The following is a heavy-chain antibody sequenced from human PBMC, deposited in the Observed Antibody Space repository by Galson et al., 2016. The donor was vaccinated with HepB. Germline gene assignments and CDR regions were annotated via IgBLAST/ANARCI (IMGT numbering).Heavy chain of an antibody. J-gene: IGHJ4*02. D-gene: IGHD3-22*01. CDR3: AREYESPRSSYSEVSGYPDN. CDR2: ISGSGRSM. CDR1: GFNFSAYT. V-gene: IGHV3-21*01. Sequence: SLRLSCAASGFNFSAYTMNWVRQSPVKGLEWVSAISGSGRSMYYIDSVRGRFTISRDNADNSVYLQMNSLRAEDTAVYYCAREYESPRSSYSEVSGYPDNWGQGTLVTVSS.